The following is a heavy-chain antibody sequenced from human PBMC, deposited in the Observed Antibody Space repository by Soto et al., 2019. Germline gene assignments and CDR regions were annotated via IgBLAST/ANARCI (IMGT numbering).Heavy chain of an antibody. CDR2: ISAYNGNT. CDR3: ARGWFGEWVYYFDY. Sequence: QVQLVQSGAEVKKPGASVKVSCKASGVTFTNYAINWVRQAPGQGLEWMGWISAYNGNTNYAQKLQGRVTMTTDTSTGTAYMELRSLRSDDTAVYYCARGWFGEWVYYFDYWGQGTLVTVSS. CDR1: GVTFTNYA. V-gene: IGHV1-18*01. J-gene: IGHJ4*02. D-gene: IGHD3-10*01.